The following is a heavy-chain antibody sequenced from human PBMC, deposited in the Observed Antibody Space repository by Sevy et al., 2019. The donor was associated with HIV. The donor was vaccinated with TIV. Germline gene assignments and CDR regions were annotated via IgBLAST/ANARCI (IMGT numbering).Heavy chain of an antibody. D-gene: IGHD3-3*01. Sequence: GGSLRLSCAASGFTFSSYAMSWVRQAPGKGLEWVSAISGSGGSTYYADSVKGRFTIPRDNSKNTLYLQMNSLRAEDTAVYYCVLQTYYDFWSGYSYYGMDVWGQGTTVTVSS. CDR2: ISGSGGST. V-gene: IGHV3-23*01. CDR3: VLQTYYDFWSGYSYYGMDV. CDR1: GFTFSSYA. J-gene: IGHJ6*02.